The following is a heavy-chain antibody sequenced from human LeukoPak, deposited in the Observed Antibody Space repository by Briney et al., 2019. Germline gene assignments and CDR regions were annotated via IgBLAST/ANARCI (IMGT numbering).Heavy chain of an antibody. Sequence: GGSLRLFCAASKFTYSNYAMKWARQAPGGGLEWVSAIGGGGARTDCADFVERGFNISRDNSKNTLFLQMNSLRAEDTAVYYCAKDRVNSFHRGSSFDYWGQGTLVTVSS. V-gene: IGHV3-23*01. J-gene: IGHJ4*02. D-gene: IGHD1-26*01. CDR2: IGGGGART. CDR3: AKDRVNSFHRGSSFDY. CDR1: KFTYSNYA.